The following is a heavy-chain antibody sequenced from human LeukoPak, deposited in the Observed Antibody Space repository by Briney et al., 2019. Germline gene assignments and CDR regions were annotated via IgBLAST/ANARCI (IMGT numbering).Heavy chain of an antibody. V-gene: IGHV3-30*04. CDR2: ISYDGSNK. D-gene: IGHD3-22*01. CDR1: GFTFSSYA. Sequence: PGGSLRLSCAASGFTFSSYAMHWVRQAPGKGLEWVAVISYDGSNKYYADSVKGRFTISRDNSKNTLYLQMNSLRAEDTAVYYCARDAINYYDSSGPGNWGQGTLVTVSS. CDR3: ARDAINYYDSSGPGN. J-gene: IGHJ4*02.